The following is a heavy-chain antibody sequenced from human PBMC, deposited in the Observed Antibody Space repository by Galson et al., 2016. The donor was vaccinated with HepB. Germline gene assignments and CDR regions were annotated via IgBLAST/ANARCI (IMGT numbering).Heavy chain of an antibody. V-gene: IGHV3-30*18. Sequence: SLRLSSAGSGFTFGSYGMHWVRQAPGKGLEWVAVTAYDVSNTYYADSVKGRFTISRDNYQNTLYLQMNSLRAEDTAVYYCAKDLTFTSTYLHWGQGTLVTVSS. J-gene: IGHJ4*02. CDR3: AKDLTFTSTYLH. CDR2: TAYDVSNT. CDR1: GFTFGSYG. D-gene: IGHD2-2*01.